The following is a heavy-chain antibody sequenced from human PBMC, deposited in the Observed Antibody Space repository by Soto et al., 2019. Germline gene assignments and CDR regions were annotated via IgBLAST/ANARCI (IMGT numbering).Heavy chain of an antibody. J-gene: IGHJ6*02. CDR3: AGDSRRKVYYGWGSAPYYYYCMDV. CDR2: IYYSWST. D-gene: IGHD3-10*01. Sequence: SATLSLTCTVSGGSISSYYWSWIRQPPGKGLECIGYIYYSWSTNYTPSLKSRVTISVNTSKNQFSLKLSSETTADPAVYYCAGDSRRKVYYGWGSAPYYYYCMDVWGQGTTVTVSS. CDR1: GGSISSYY. V-gene: IGHV4-59*01.